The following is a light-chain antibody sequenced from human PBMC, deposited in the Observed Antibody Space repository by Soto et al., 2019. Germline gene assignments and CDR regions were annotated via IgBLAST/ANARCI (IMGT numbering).Light chain of an antibody. CDR2: GAS. CDR1: QSVSSN. CDR3: QQYDNWPRT. V-gene: IGKV3-15*01. Sequence: EIVMTQSPTTLSVSPGERVTLSCRASQSVSSNLAWYQQKPGQAPRLLIYGASTRAPGIPVRFSGSGSGTEFTLSISSLQSEDFAVYFCQQYDNWPRTFGQGTKVDIK. J-gene: IGKJ1*01.